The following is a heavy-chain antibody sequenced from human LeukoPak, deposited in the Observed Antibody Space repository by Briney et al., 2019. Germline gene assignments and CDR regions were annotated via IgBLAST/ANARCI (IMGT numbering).Heavy chain of an antibody. CDR2: ISSNGANT. D-gene: IGHD3-22*01. J-gene: IGHJ4*02. Sequence: GGSLRLSCAASGFTFSNHAMHWVRQALGKALEYVAVISSNGANTFHAKSLNDRFTISRDNSKNILYLQMGSLRAEDMAVYYCARGEEFYDSSGYRRLDSWGQGTLVVVSS. CDR3: ARGEEFYDSSGYRRLDS. CDR1: GFTFSNHA. V-gene: IGHV3-64*01.